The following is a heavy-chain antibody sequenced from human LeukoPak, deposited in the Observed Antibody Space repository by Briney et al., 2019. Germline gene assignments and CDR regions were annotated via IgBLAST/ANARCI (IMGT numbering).Heavy chain of an antibody. D-gene: IGHD4-11*01. CDR2: ISPSGNT. J-gene: IGHJ4*02. CDR1: GGSFTIYS. CDR3: ARRVRSADYRLDY. V-gene: IGHV4-34*01. Sequence: SETLSLTCAVYGGSFTIYSWTWIRQPPGKSLEWVGEISPSGNTQYNPSLKSRVTISLDASRSQFYLKLNSVTAADTAVYYCARRVRSADYRLDYWGQGTLVTVSS.